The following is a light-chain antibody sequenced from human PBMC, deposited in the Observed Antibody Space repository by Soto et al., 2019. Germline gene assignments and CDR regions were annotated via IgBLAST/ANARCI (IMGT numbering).Light chain of an antibody. CDR1: NSDVGGYNF. Sequence: QSVLTQPRSVSGSPGQSVTISCTGTNSDVGGYNFVSWYQQHPGKAPKLMIYDVSKRPSGVPDRFSGSKSGNTASLTISGLQAVDEADYYCTSYTSISLYVFGTGTKVTVL. V-gene: IGLV2-11*01. CDR2: DVS. CDR3: TSYTSISLYV. J-gene: IGLJ1*01.